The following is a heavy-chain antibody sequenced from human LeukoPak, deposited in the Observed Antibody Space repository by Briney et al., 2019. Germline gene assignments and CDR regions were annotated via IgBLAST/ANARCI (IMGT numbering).Heavy chain of an antibody. Sequence: SETLSLTCTVSGGSISSYYWSWISQPARKRLEWIGRIYTSGSTNYNPSLKSRVTMSVDTSKNQFPLKLSSVTAADTAVYYCARQDTAMVYFVYWGQGTLVTVSS. CDR1: GGSISSYY. J-gene: IGHJ4*02. V-gene: IGHV4-4*07. CDR2: IYTSGST. D-gene: IGHD5-18*01. CDR3: ARQDTAMVYFVY.